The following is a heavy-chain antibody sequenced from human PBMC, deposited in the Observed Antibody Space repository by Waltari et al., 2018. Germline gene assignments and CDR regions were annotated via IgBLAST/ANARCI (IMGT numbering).Heavy chain of an antibody. J-gene: IGHJ3*02. Sequence: QVQLQQWGAGLLKPSETLSLTCAVYGGSFSGYYWSWIHQPPGKGLEWIGEINHSGSTNYNPSLKSRVTISVDTSKNQFSLKLSSVTAADTAVYYCASYDSVRVDAFDIWGQGTMVTVSS. D-gene: IGHD3-22*01. CDR3: ASYDSVRVDAFDI. CDR2: INHSGST. V-gene: IGHV4-34*01. CDR1: GGSFSGYY.